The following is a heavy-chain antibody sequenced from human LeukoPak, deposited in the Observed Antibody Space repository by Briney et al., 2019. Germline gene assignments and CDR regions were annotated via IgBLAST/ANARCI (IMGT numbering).Heavy chain of an antibody. CDR3: ARGDYDFWSAINWFDP. CDR2: INHSGST. D-gene: IGHD3-3*01. V-gene: IGHV4-39*07. J-gene: IGHJ5*02. Sequence: SSETLSLTCTVSGGSISRSSYYWSWIRQPPGKGLEWIGEINHSGSTNYNPSLKSRVTISVDTSKNQFSLKLSSVTAADTAVYYCARGDYDFWSAINWFDPWGQGTLVTVSS. CDR1: GGSISRSSYY.